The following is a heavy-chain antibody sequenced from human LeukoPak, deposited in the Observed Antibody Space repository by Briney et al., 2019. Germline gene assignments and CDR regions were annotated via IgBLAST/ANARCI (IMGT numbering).Heavy chain of an antibody. Sequence: PSETLSLTCTVSGGSISSSSYYWAWIRQPPGKGLEWIGSIHYSGSTYYNPSLQSRVTISIDTSKNQFSLKLRFVTAADTAVYYCARVRRSGGSCPYYYYYYYMDVWGKGTTVTVSS. CDR2: IHYSGST. CDR1: GGSISSSSYY. CDR3: ARVRRSGGSCPYYYYYYYMDV. V-gene: IGHV4-39*07. D-gene: IGHD2-15*01. J-gene: IGHJ6*03.